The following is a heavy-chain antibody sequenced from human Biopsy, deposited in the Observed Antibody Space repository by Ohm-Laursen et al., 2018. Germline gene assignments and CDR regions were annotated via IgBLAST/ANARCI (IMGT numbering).Heavy chain of an antibody. D-gene: IGHD4-23*01. CDR3: ARGSNDFGGLYFPR. Sequence: GTPSLTCTVSGGSFTGHYWSWIRQPPGKGLEWIGHISYTGYTSYNPSLQSRVTISVDTSRNHFSLRLSSLTAADTAVYYCARGSNDFGGLYFPRWGQGTLLTVSS. CDR1: GGSFTGHY. J-gene: IGHJ4*02. V-gene: IGHV4-59*11. CDR2: ISYTGYT.